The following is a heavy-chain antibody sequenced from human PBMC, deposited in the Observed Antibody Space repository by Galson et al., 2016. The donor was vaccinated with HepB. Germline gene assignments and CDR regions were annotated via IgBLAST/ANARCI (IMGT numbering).Heavy chain of an antibody. V-gene: IGHV3-21*04. CDR3: ARDFDPFDP. CDR1: GFTFNTYT. D-gene: IGHD3-9*01. CDR2: ITSGSRYT. J-gene: IGHJ5*02. Sequence: LRLSCAASGFTFNTYTMAWVRQAPGKGLEWVSSITSGSRYTYYADSLEGRFTISVDTSKNQFSLKLSSVTAADTAIYYCARDFDPFDPWGQGTLVTVSS.